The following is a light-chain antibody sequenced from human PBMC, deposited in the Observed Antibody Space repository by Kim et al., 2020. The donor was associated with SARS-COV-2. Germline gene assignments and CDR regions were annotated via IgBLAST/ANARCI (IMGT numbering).Light chain of an antibody. V-gene: IGLV3-21*04. J-gene: IGLJ3*02. Sequence: APGKTARITCGVNNIGSKSVLWYQQKPGQAPGLVIYYDSDRPSGIPERFSGSNAGNTATLTISRVEAGDEADYYCQVWDSSSDHRVFGGGTKLTVL. CDR1: NIGSKS. CDR3: QVWDSSSDHRV. CDR2: YDS.